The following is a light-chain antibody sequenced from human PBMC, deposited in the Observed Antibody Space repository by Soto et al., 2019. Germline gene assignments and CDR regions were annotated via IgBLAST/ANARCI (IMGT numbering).Light chain of an antibody. CDR1: QGISDY. V-gene: IGKV1-27*01. CDR3: QQSYSTLWT. CDR2: GAS. J-gene: IGKJ1*01. Sequence: DIQMTQSPSSLSASVGDRVTITCRASQGISDYLAWYQQKPGKVPEPLIYGASTLQSGVPSRFSGSGSGTDFTLTISSLQPEDVATYYCQQSYSTLWTFGRGTKVDIK.